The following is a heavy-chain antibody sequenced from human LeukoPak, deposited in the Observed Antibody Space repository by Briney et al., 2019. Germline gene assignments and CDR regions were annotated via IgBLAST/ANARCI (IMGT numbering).Heavy chain of an antibody. CDR1: GFTFSDYY. CDR2: IKSKTDGCTT. D-gene: IGHD2-15*01. J-gene: IGHJ1*01. V-gene: IGHV3-15*05. CDR3: XXDXXXYXXGXXCXXXXXS. Sequence: SXXAXGFTFSDYYMSWIRQAPGKGLEWVGRIKSKTDGCTTDYAAPVKGRCTISRDDSKNKMYLQMNSLKIEETAKXXXXXDXXXYXXGXXCXXXXXSWGQGILVTVSS.